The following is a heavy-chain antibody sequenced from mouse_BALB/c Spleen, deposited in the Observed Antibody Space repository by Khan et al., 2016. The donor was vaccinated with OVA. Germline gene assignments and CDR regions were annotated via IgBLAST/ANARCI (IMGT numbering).Heavy chain of an antibody. CDR1: GFTFSNYA. J-gene: IGHJ3*01. CDR3: ARDYWFTY. CDR2: ISSGGTT. V-gene: IGHV5-6-5*01. Sequence: EVQLMESGGDLVKPGGSLKLSCAASGFTFSNYAMSWVRQTPEKRLEWVTSISSGGTTYFPDSVKGRFTISRDNVRNILYLQMSSLRSEDTAMYYCARDYWFTYWGQGTLVTVSA.